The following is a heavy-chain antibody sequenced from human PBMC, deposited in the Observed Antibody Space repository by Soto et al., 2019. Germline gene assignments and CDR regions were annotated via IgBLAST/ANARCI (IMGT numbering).Heavy chain of an antibody. D-gene: IGHD1-7*01. CDR2: IRNIANSYTT. V-gene: IGHV3-72*01. J-gene: IGHJ5*02. CDR1: GFTFSDHY. Sequence: EVQLVESGGDLVQPGGSLRLSCAVSGFTFSDHYMDWVRQAPGKGLEWVGRIRNIANSYTTDYAASVKGRFTISRDDSKNSLYLQTHSPKTEDTAMYYCARRITGTPPADGGSWGQGTLVTVSS. CDR3: ARRITGTPPADGGS.